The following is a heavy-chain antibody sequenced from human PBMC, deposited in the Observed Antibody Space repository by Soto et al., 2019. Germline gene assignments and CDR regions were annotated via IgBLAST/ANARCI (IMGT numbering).Heavy chain of an antibody. Sequence: QVQLQESGPGLVKPSQTLSLTCTVSGGSSSSGGYYWSWIRQHPGKGLEWLGYIHYSGSTYYNPSLTSRVTVAVSTSKNQSSLKLSSVTAADTAVYYCARGHGSGGSCFRGDYFDYWGQGTLVTVSS. D-gene: IGHD2-15*01. J-gene: IGHJ4*02. CDR1: GGSSSSGGYY. CDR2: IHYSGST. V-gene: IGHV4-31*03. CDR3: ARGHGSGGSCFRGDYFDY.